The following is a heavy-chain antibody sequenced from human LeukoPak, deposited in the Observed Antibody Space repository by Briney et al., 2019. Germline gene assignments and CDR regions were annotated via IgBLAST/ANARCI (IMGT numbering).Heavy chain of an antibody. CDR3: ARSLSGWSTDAFDI. D-gene: IGHD6-19*01. V-gene: IGHV4-39*07. Sequence: SETLSLTCTVSGGSISSSSYYWGWIRQPPGKGLEWIGSIYYSGGTYYNPSLKSRVTISVDTSKNQFSLKLSSVTAADTAVYYCARSLSGWSTDAFDIWGQGTMVTVSS. CDR1: GGSISSSSYY. CDR2: IYYSGGT. J-gene: IGHJ3*02.